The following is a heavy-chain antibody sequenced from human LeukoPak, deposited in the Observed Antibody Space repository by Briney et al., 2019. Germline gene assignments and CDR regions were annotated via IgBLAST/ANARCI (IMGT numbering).Heavy chain of an antibody. Sequence: SETLSLTCTVSGGSISSRSYYWGWIRQPPGKGLEWIGSIYYSGSTYYNPSLKSRVTISVDTSKNQFSLKLRSVTAADTAVYYCARRAGYYGSAVIFDIWGQGTMVTVSS. J-gene: IGHJ3*02. CDR3: ARRAGYYGSAVIFDI. CDR1: GGSISSRSYY. CDR2: IYYSGST. V-gene: IGHV4-39*01. D-gene: IGHD3-10*01.